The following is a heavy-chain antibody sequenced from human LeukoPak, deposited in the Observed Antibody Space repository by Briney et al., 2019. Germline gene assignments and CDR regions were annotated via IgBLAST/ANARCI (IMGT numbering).Heavy chain of an antibody. Sequence: GGSLRLSCTASGFTFGDYAMSWFRQAPGKGLEWVGFIRSKAYGGTTEYAASAKGRFTISRDDSKSIAYLQMNSLKTEDTAVYYCTRDRMITFGGVIANFDYWGQGTLVTVSS. CDR2: IRSKAYGGTT. D-gene: IGHD3-16*02. J-gene: IGHJ4*02. CDR1: GFTFGDYA. CDR3: TRDRMITFGGVIANFDY. V-gene: IGHV3-49*03.